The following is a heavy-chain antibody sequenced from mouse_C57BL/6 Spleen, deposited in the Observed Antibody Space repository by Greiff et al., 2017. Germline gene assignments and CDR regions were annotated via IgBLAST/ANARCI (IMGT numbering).Heavy chain of an antibody. CDR1: GYTFTEYT. D-gene: IGHD2-5*01. Sequence: QVQLQQSGAELVKPGASVKLSCKASGYTFTEYTIHWVKQRSGQGLEWIGWFYPGSGSIKYNEKFKDKATLTADKSSSTVYMELSRLTSEDSAVXFCARHEEGYYSNYDWYFDVWGTGTTVTVSS. J-gene: IGHJ1*03. CDR3: ARHEEGYYSNYDWYFDV. V-gene: IGHV1-62-2*01. CDR2: FYPGSGSI.